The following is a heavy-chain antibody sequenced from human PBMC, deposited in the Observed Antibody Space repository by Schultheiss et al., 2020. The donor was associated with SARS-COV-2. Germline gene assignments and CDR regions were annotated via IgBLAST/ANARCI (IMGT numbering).Heavy chain of an antibody. CDR2: ISLSSTYI. CDR1: GFTFSNAW. J-gene: IGHJ5*02. V-gene: IGHV3-21*04. CDR3: ANDLDYRFDP. D-gene: IGHD5-12*01. Sequence: GESLKISCAASGFTFSNAWMNWVRQAPGKGLEWVSSISLSSTYIYYADSVKGRFTISRDNSKNTLDLQMHSLRAEDTAVYYCANDLDYRFDPWGQGILVTVSS.